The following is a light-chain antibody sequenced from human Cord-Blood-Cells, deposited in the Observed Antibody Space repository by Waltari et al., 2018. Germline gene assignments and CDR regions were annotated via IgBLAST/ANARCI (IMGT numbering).Light chain of an antibody. J-gene: IGKJ4*01. V-gene: IGKV1-39*01. CDR3: LHSYSTTLT. CDR1: QSNSSY. CDR2: AAS. Sequence: DIQRTQSPASMSASVGDRSTITCRASQSNSSYLNWYQQKPGKAPKLLIYAASSLPRGVPSRFSGSGSGTDFTLTISSLQPEDFATYYCLHSYSTTLTFGGGTKVEI.